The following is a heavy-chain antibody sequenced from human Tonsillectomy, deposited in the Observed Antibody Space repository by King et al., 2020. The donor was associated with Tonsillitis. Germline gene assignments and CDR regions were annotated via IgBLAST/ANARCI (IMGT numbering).Heavy chain of an antibody. D-gene: IGHD6-13*01. J-gene: IGHJ4*02. V-gene: IGHV3-30*02. Sequence: VQLVESGGGVVQPGGSLRLSCAASGFTFSNYGMHWVRQAPGKGLEWVAFIRYDGSNKFYADSVKGRFTISRDNSKNTLYLHMHSLRVEDTAVYYCAKEDYSSSWYVDYWGQGTLVTVSS. CDR2: IRYDGSNK. CDR1: GFTFSNYG. CDR3: AKEDYSSSWYVDY.